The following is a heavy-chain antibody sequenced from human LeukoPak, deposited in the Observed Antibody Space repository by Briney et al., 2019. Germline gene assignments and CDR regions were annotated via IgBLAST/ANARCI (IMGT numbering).Heavy chain of an antibody. D-gene: IGHD3-10*01. CDR1: GYTFSGFY. Sequence: ASVKVSCKASGYTFSGFYIHWVRQAPGQGLEWMGWINPNSGVTNYAQKLQGRVTITRDTSIDTAYMQLSRLRSDDTAVYYCAKDVSITMVRGVLDYWGQGTLVTVSS. CDR3: AKDVSITMVRGVLDY. CDR2: INPNSGVT. V-gene: IGHV1-2*02. J-gene: IGHJ4*02.